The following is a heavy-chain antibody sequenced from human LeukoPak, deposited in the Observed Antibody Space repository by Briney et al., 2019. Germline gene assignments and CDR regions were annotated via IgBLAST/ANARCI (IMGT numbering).Heavy chain of an antibody. CDR1: GFTFSSYA. Sequence: GVSLRLSCAASGFTFSSYAMHWVRQAPGKGLEWVAVISYDGSNKYYADSVKGRFTISRDNSKNTLYLQMNSLRAEDTAVYYCARGAAAGGFVFPATDYWGQGTLVTVSS. V-gene: IGHV3-30*04. CDR3: ARGAAAGGFVFPATDY. CDR2: ISYDGSNK. J-gene: IGHJ4*02. D-gene: IGHD6-13*01.